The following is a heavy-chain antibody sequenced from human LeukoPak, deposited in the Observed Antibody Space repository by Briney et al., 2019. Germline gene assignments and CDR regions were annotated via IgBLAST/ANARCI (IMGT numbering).Heavy chain of an antibody. CDR2: IYYSGST. V-gene: IGHV4-59*08. J-gene: IGHJ3*02. CDR1: GGSISGSH. Sequence: SETLSLTCTVSGGSISGSHWHWIRQPPGKGLEWIGYIYYSGSTDSNPSLKSRVTISVDTSKNQFTLKLTSVTAADTAMYYCARRNDFDIWGPGTMVTVSS. CDR3: ARRNDFDI.